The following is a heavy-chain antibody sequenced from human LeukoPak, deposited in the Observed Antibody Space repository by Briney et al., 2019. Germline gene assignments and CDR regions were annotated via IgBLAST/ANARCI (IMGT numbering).Heavy chain of an antibody. CDR2: ISSSSSYI. D-gene: IGHD4-17*01. V-gene: IGHV3-21*01. CDR3: ARDGDSDNIDF. CDR1: GFSFGSYS. Sequence: GGSLRLSCAASGFSFGSYSMNWVRQAPGKGLEWVSFISSSSSYIYYADSVKGRFTISRDNAKNSLFLQMNSLRAEDTAVYYSARDGDSDNIDFWGQGTLVTVSS. J-gene: IGHJ4*02.